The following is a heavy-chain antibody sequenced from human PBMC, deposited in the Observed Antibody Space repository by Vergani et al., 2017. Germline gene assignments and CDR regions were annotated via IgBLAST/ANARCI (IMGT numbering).Heavy chain of an antibody. Sequence: QVQLQESGPGLVKPSETLSLTCTVSGGSISSYYWSWIRQPPGKGLEWIGYIYYSGSTNYNPSLKSRVTISVDTSKNQFSLKLSSVTAADTAMYYCARKGSSSWYGDWFDPWGQGTLVTVSS. CDR1: GGSISSYY. V-gene: IGHV4-59*01. D-gene: IGHD6-13*01. CDR3: ARKGSSSWYGDWFDP. CDR2: IYYSGST. J-gene: IGHJ5*02.